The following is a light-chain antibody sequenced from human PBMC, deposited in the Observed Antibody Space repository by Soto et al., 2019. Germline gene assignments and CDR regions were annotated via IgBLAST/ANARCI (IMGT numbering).Light chain of an antibody. Sequence: EIVLTQSPGTLSLSPGERATLSCRASQSVSSSYLAWYQQKPGQAPRLLIYGASSRATGIPDRFSGSGSGTDFTLTISRLEPEDFAVYYCPQYGSSLFTFGHGTKVYIK. J-gene: IGKJ3*01. CDR3: PQYGSSLFT. CDR1: QSVSSSY. V-gene: IGKV3-20*01. CDR2: GAS.